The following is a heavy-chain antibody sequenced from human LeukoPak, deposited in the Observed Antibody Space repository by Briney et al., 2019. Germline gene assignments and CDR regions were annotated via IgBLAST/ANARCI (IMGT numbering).Heavy chain of an antibody. J-gene: IGHJ4*02. Sequence: GGSLRLSCAASGFTFRDYTMNWVRQAPGKGLEWVSAISKSGTYIKYADSVKSRFTVSRDNAKNSLFLQMNSLRVEDTAAYFCAREVLIVVEPAANTIDYWGQGTRVTVSS. CDR2: ISKSGTYI. D-gene: IGHD2-2*01. CDR3: AREVLIVVEPAANTIDY. V-gene: IGHV3-21*01. CDR1: GFTFRDYT.